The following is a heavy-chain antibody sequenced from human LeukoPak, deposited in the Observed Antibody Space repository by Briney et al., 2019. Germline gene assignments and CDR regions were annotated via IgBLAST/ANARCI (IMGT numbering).Heavy chain of an antibody. V-gene: IGHV5-51*01. J-gene: IGHJ4*02. CDR2: IYPGDSDT. D-gene: IGHD2-2*01. CDR1: GYSFTSYW. Sequence: KPGESLKISCNGSGYSFTSYWIGWVRQMPGKGLEWMGIIYPGDSDTRYSPSFQGQVTISADKSISTAYLQWSSLKASDTAMYYCARQDCSSTSCQPGLYGYWGQGTLVTVSS. CDR3: ARQDCSSTSCQPGLYGY.